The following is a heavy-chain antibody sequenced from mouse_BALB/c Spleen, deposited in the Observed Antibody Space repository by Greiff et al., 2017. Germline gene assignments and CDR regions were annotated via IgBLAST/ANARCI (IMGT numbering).Heavy chain of an antibody. Sequence: VQLQRSGPELVKPGASVKMSCKASGYTFTSYVMHWVKQKPGQGLEWIGYINPYNDGTKYNEKFKGKATLTSDKSSSTAYMELSSLISEDSAVYYCAEGRYDGTRFDYWGQGTTLTVSS. CDR2: INPYNDGT. D-gene: IGHD2-14*01. CDR3: AEGRYDGTRFDY. V-gene: IGHV1-14*01. CDR1: GYTFTSYV. J-gene: IGHJ2*01.